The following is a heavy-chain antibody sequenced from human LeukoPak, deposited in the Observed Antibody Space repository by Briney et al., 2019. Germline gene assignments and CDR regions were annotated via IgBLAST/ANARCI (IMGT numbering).Heavy chain of an antibody. D-gene: IGHD3-22*01. CDR2: IYHSGST. CDR3: ARVDDSSGLGAFDI. J-gene: IGHJ3*02. V-gene: IGHV4-39*07. Sequence: SQTLSLTCTVSGGSISSGSYYWGWIRQPPGKGLEWIGSIYHSGSTYYNPSLKSRVTISVDTSKNQFSLKLSSVTAADTAVYYCARVDDSSGLGAFDIRGQGTMVTVSS. CDR1: GGSISSGSYY.